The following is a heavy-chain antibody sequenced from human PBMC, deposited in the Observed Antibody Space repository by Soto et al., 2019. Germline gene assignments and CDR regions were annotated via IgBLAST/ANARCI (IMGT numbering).Heavy chain of an antibody. CDR1: GFTFSNYG. Sequence: GGSLRLSCAASGFTFSNYGMHWARQAPGKGLEWVAAILYDGSNKYYADSVKGRFTISRDNSKNTLYLQMNSLRAEDTAVYYCARGVGALLYYYYYGMDVWGQGTTVTVSS. V-gene: IGHV3-33*01. J-gene: IGHJ6*02. CDR3: ARGVGALLYYYYYGMDV. D-gene: IGHD1-26*01. CDR2: ILYDGSNK.